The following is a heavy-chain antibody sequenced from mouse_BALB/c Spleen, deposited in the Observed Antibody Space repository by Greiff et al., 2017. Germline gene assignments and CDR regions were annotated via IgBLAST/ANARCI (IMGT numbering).Heavy chain of an antibody. CDR3: ARGEATDY. D-gene: IGHD1-1*01. V-gene: IGHV5-17*02. CDR1: GFTFSSFG. Sequence: DVKLVESGGGLVQPGGSRKLSCAASGFTFSSFGMHWVRQAPEKGLEWVAYISSGSSTIYYADTVKGRFTISRDNPKNTLFLQMTSLRSEDTAMYYCARGEATDYWGQGTTLTVSS. CDR2: ISSGSSTI. J-gene: IGHJ2*01.